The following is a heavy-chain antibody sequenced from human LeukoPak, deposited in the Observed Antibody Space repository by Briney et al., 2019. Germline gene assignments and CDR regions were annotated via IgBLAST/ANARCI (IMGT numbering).Heavy chain of an antibody. D-gene: IGHD1-14*01. Sequence: GGSLRLSCAASSFTFRSYGMHWVRQAPGKGLEWVAFIRYDGRNIYYADSVKGRFTVFRDDSKNTLYLAMTSLRLEDTAVYYCANSWDSRYLSDYWGQGTLVTVSS. CDR2: IRYDGRNI. V-gene: IGHV3-30*02. CDR3: ANSWDSRYLSDY. CDR1: SFTFRSYG. J-gene: IGHJ4*02.